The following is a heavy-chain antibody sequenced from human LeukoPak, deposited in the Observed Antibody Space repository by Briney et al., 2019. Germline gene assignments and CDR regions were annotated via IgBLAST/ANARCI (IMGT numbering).Heavy chain of an antibody. CDR3: ARDFRGSVDAFDI. J-gene: IGHJ3*02. CDR2: IYYLGST. Sequence: SETLSLTCTVSGGSISSYYWSWIRQPPGKGLEWVGHIYYLGSTNYNPSLKSRVSISVDTSKDQFSLKLSSVTAADTAVYYCARDFRGSVDAFDIWGQGTMVAVSS. CDR1: GGSISSYY. V-gene: IGHV4-59*01.